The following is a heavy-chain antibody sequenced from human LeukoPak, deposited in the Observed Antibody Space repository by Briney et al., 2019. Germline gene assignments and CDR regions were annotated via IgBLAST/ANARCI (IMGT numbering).Heavy chain of an antibody. V-gene: IGHV1-18*01. Sequence: GASVKVSCKSSGYTFTNYDISWVRQAPGQGLEWMGWISAYNGNTNYAQKLQDRVSMTTDTSTSTAYMELRSLRSDDTAVYYCARDRSSSDYWGQGTLVTVSS. J-gene: IGHJ4*02. CDR1: GYTFTNYD. CDR3: ARDRSSSDY. D-gene: IGHD6-6*01. CDR2: ISAYNGNT.